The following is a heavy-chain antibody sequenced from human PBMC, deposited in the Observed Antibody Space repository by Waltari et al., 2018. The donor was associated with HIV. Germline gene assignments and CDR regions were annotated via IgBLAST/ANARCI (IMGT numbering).Heavy chain of an antibody. CDR3: TRDEFSSWSQSGGMDV. D-gene: IGHD6-13*01. Sequence: QVQLVQSGAEVKKPGASVKVSCKASGYTLVDYARHWVRKAPGQRLEWMGWINTGNGNTKYSQEFQGRVSITRDTSASTVFMELSRLRSEDTALYYCTRDEFSSWSQSGGMDVWGQGTTVTVS. V-gene: IGHV1-3*04. J-gene: IGHJ6*02. CDR1: GYTLVDYA. CDR2: INTGNGNT.